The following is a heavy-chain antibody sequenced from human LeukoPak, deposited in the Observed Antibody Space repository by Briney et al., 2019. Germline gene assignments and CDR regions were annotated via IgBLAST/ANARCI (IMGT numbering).Heavy chain of an antibody. CDR2: ISYDGSNK. D-gene: IGHD6-19*01. J-gene: IGHJ4*02. CDR1: GFTFSSYA. V-gene: IGHV3-30-3*01. Sequence: GRSLRLSCAASGFTFSSYAMHWVRQAPGKGLEWVAVISYDGSNKYYADSVKGRFTISRDNSKNTLYLQMNSLRAEDTAVYYCAQSGWQPEEYYFDYWGQGTLVTVSS. CDR3: AQSGWQPEEYYFDY.